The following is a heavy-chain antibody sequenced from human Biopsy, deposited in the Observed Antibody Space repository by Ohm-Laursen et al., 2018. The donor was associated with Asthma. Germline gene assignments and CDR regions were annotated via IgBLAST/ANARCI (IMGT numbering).Heavy chain of an antibody. D-gene: IGHD5-12*01. CDR2: LIPVLGTP. V-gene: IGHV1-69*13. Sequence: SVKVSRKASGDSFSNYAISWVRQAPGQGLGWMGGLIPVLGTPDHAQMFEGRVTITADESTSTAYMELSSLSSEDTAVYYCARGYSGSDRIVYYYSGLEVWGQGTTVTVSS. CDR3: ARGYSGSDRIVYYYSGLEV. J-gene: IGHJ6*02. CDR1: GDSFSNYA.